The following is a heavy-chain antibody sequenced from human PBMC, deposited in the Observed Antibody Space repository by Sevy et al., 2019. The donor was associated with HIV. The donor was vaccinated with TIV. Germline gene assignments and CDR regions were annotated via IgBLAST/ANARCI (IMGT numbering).Heavy chain of an antibody. CDR1: GFTFSDSW. CDR2: INEDGSRL. Sequence: GGSLRLSCVASGFTFSDSWMIWVRQAPGKGLERIAFINEDGSRLGYVDSVRGRFTISRENIKNSLYLQMNNLRAEDTALYFCAGDGAYSAVDYWGQGTLVTVSS. D-gene: IGHD3-16*01. V-gene: IGHV3-7*01. J-gene: IGHJ4*02. CDR3: AGDGAYSAVDY.